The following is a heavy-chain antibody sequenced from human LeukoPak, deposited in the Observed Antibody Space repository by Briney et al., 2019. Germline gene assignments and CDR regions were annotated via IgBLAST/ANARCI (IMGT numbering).Heavy chain of an antibody. CDR2: ISGSGGST. J-gene: IGHJ4*01. CDR1: GFTFSSYA. CDR3: AKDPTQRGYSYGPSFDY. D-gene: IGHD5-18*01. Sequence: PGGSLRLSCAASGFTFSSYAMSWVRQAPGKGLEWVSAISGSGGSTYYADSVKGRFTISRDNSKNTLYLQMNSLRAEDTAVYYCAKDPTQRGYSYGPSFDYWGQEPWSPSPQ. V-gene: IGHV3-23*01.